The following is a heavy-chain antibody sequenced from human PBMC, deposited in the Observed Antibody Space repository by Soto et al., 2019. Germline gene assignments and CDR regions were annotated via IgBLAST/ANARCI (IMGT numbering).Heavy chain of an antibody. Sequence: ASVKVSCKASGYTFTSYGISWVRQAPGQGLEWMGWISAYNGNTNYAQKLQGRVTMTTDTSTSTAYMELRSLRSDDTAVYYCARGMSVLMVYAVYYYYYGMDVWGQGTTVTVSS. CDR3: ARGMSVLMVYAVYYYYYGMDV. CDR1: GYTFTSYG. J-gene: IGHJ6*02. CDR2: ISAYNGNT. V-gene: IGHV1-18*04. D-gene: IGHD2-8*01.